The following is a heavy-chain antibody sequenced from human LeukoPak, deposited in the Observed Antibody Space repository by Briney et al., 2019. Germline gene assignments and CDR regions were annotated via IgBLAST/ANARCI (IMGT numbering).Heavy chain of an antibody. CDR2: ISYDGSNK. Sequence: GFLRLSCAASGFTFSSYAMHWVRQAPGKGLEWVAVISYDGSNKYYADSVKGRFTISRDNSKNTLYLQMNSLRAEDTAVYYCASQWFGELNIDYWGQGTLVTVSS. J-gene: IGHJ4*02. CDR3: ASQWFGELNIDY. CDR1: GFTFSSYA. V-gene: IGHV3-30-3*01. D-gene: IGHD3-10*01.